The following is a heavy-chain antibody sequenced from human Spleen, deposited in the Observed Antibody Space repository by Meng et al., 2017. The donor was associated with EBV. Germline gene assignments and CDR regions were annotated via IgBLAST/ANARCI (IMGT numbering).Heavy chain of an antibody. V-gene: IGHV1-2*06. CDR1: GYMFTDYY. CDR2: INPSSGGT. CDR3: ARSIFSNDFFN. J-gene: IGHJ4*02. Sequence: QVQLVQSGAEVKKPGASVKVSCKASGYMFTDYYMHWVRQAPGQGLAWMGRINPSSGGTDYAQKFQGRVTMTRDTSISTAYMELTSLRSDDTAIYYCARSIFSNDFFNWGQGTLVTVPS. D-gene: IGHD2-21*02.